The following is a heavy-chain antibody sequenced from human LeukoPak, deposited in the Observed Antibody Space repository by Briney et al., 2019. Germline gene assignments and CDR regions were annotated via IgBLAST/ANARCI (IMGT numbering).Heavy chain of an antibody. CDR3: AREVNCSGGSCYSRGGGFDY. V-gene: IGHV4-39*02. CDR2: IYYSGST. Sequence: PSETLSLTCTVSGGSISSSSYYWGWIRQPPGKGLEWIGSIYYSGSTYYNPSLKSRVTISVDTSKNQFSLKLSSVTAADTAVYYCAREVNCSGGSCYSRGGGFDYWGQGTLVTVSS. J-gene: IGHJ4*02. CDR1: GGSISSSSYY. D-gene: IGHD2-15*01.